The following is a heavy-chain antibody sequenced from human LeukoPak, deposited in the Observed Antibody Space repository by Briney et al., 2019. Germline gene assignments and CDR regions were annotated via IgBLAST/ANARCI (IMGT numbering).Heavy chain of an antibody. V-gene: IGHV3-23*01. Sequence: GGSLRLSCAASGFTFSSYAMNWVRQAPGKGLEWVSGIRGSGGSTNYADSVKGRFTISRDNSKNTLYLQMNSLRAEDTAVYYCAKNPTAMVTYYFDYWGQGTLVTVSS. CDR1: GFTFSSYA. CDR3: AKNPTAMVTYYFDY. CDR2: IRGSGGST. J-gene: IGHJ4*02. D-gene: IGHD5-18*01.